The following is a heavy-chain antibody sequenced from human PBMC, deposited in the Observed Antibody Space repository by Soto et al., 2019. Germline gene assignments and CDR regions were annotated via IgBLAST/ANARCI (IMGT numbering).Heavy chain of an antibody. J-gene: IGHJ6*02. Sequence: ASVKVSCKASGYTFTSYGISWVRQAPGQGLEWMGWISAYNGNTNCAQKLQGRVTMTTDTSTSTAYMELRSLRSDDTAVYYCARDWDCSSTSCYVYYYYYGMDVWGQGTTVTVSS. D-gene: IGHD2-2*01. V-gene: IGHV1-18*01. CDR2: ISAYNGNT. CDR1: GYTFTSYG. CDR3: ARDWDCSSTSCYVYYYYYGMDV.